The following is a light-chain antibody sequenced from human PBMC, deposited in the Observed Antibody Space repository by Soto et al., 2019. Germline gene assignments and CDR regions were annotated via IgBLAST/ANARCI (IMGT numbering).Light chain of an antibody. V-gene: IGKV1-39*01. CDR2: AAS. CDR3: HQSDTTEP. CDR1: QSISSY. Sequence: DMQMPHYPYSLSASVRDRVTITSRASQSISSYLNWYQQKPGKAPKLLIYAASTLQSGVPSRFSGSGSGTDFTLTSSSLRPEDCTTYYCHQSDTTEPFGQASKV. J-gene: IGKJ1*01.